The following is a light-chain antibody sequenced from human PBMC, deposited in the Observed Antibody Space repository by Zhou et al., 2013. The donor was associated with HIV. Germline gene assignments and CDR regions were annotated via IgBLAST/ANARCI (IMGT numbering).Light chain of an antibody. V-gene: IGLV2-23*02. J-gene: IGLJ3*02. CDR2: EVN. CDR1: SSDVGSYNL. CDR3: CSYAGSSTWV. Sequence: QSALTQPASVSGSPGQSITISCTGTSSDVGSYNLVSWYQHHPGKAPQLMIYEVNKRPSGVSNRFSGSKSGNTASLTISGLQPEDEADYYCCSYAGSSTWVFGGGTKLTVL.